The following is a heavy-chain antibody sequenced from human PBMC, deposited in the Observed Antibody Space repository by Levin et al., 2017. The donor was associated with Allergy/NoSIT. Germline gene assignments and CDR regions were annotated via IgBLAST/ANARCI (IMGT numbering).Heavy chain of an antibody. CDR2: IWYDGSNK. J-gene: IGHJ3*02. D-gene: IGHD2-15*01. V-gene: IGHV3-33*01. CDR3: ARVVVVVGDAFDI. Sequence: PGGSLRLSCAASGFTFSSYGMHWVRQAPGKGLEWVAVIWYDGSNKYYADSVKGRFTISRDNSKNTLYLQMNSLRAEDTAVYYCARVVVVVGDAFDIWGQGTMVTVSS. CDR1: GFTFSSYG.